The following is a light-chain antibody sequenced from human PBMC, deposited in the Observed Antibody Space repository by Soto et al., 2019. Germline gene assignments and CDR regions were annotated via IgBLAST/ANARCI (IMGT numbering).Light chain of an antibody. J-gene: IGLJ1*01. CDR3: RSYTMSNNNCEV. Sequence: QSVLTQPASVSGSPGQSITISCTGTRRDVGGYNYVSWYQQYPGKSPKLLIYEVTHRPSGVSNRFSGSKSGNTASLTISGLQAADEADYYCRSYTMSNNNCEVFGNGTKLTV. CDR2: EVT. CDR1: RRDVGGYNY. V-gene: IGLV2-14*01.